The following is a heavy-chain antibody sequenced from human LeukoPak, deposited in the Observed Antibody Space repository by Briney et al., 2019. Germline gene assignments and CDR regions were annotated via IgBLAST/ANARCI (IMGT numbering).Heavy chain of an antibody. CDR3: ARSRYSGYDRDFYYGMDV. V-gene: IGHV3-23*01. D-gene: IGHD5-12*01. J-gene: IGHJ6*02. CDR2: VGGSGDKT. Sequence: GGSLRLSCAASGFTFSTYALSWVRQAPGKGLEWVSGVGGSGDKTYYADSVKGRFTISRDNSKNTLFLHMDSLRAEDTAVYYCARSRYSGYDRDFYYGMDVWGQGTTVTVSS. CDR1: GFTFSTYA.